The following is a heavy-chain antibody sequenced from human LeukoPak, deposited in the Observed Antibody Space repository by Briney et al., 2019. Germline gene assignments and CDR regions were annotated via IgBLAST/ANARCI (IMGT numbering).Heavy chain of an antibody. D-gene: IGHD6-13*01. J-gene: IGHJ4*02. CDR3: AKGGSSWSLDY. Sequence: GGSLRLSCAASGFSFSSYGMHWVRQAPGKGLEWVSFIRYDGRNEYYADSVKGRFTISRDNSKNTLYLQMNSLGPEDTAVYYCAKGGSSWSLDYWGQGTLVTVSS. CDR2: IRYDGRNE. V-gene: IGHV3-30*02. CDR1: GFSFSSYG.